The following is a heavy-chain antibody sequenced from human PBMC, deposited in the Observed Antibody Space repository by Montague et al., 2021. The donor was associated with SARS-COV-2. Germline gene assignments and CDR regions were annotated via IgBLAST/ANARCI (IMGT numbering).Heavy chain of an antibody. J-gene: IGHJ6*02. V-gene: IGHV2-70*11. Sequence: PALVKPTQTPTLTCTFSGFSLSTSGMCVSWIRQPPGKALEWLARIDWDDDKYYSTSLKTRLTISKDTSKNQVVLTMTNMDPVDTATYNCARRTYDILTGYDYGMDVWGQGTTVTVSS. CDR2: IDWDDDK. D-gene: IGHD3-9*01. CDR3: ARRTYDILTGYDYGMDV. CDR1: GFSLSTSGMC.